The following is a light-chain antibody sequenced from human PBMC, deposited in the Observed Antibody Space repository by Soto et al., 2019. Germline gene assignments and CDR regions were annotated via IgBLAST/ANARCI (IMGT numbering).Light chain of an antibody. CDR3: RKYSGWNFS. Sequence: EIVMTQSPATLSVSPGERVTLSCRPSQTIHSNLAWYQQRPGQAHRPLIYAASNRTTGIPASFSGNGFGTEYSITIRSLQSEDFAVYYCRKYSGWNFSFGGGTKVEMK. CDR2: AAS. CDR1: QTIHSN. V-gene: IGKV3D-15*01. J-gene: IGKJ4*01.